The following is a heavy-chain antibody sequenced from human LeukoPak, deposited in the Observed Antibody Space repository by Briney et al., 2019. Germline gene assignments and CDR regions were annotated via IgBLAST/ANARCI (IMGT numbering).Heavy chain of an antibody. J-gene: IGHJ4*02. V-gene: IGHV1-2*02. CDR3: ARVQAYYDSSGYLRI. CDR2: INPNSGGT. Sequence: ASVKVSCKASGYTFTCYYMHWVRQAPGQGLEWMGWINPNSGGTNYAQTFQGRVTMTRDTSISTAYMELSRLRSDDRAEYYCARVQAYYDSSGYLRIWDQGTLVTVSS. D-gene: IGHD3-22*01. CDR1: GYTFTCYY.